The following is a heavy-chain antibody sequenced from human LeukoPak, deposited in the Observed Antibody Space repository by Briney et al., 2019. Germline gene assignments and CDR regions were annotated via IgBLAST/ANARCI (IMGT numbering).Heavy chain of an antibody. J-gene: IGHJ4*02. D-gene: IGHD4-23*01. CDR2: IIPIFGIA. Sequence: SVKVSCKASGGTFSSYAISWVRQAPGQGLEWMGRIIPIFGIANYAQKFQGRVTITADKSTSTAYMELSSLRSEDTAVYYSARDLDDGGNSDWGQGTLVTVSS. CDR3: ARDLDDGGNSD. CDR1: GGTFSSYA. V-gene: IGHV1-69*04.